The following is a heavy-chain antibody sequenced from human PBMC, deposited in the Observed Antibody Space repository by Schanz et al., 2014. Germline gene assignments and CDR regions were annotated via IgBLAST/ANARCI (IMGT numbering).Heavy chain of an antibody. Sequence: EVQLVESGGXXXXXXXXXRXSCAASGXXVSSNYMNWVRQAPGKGLEWVSVIYSVGDTYYADSVKGRFSVSRDRSKNTLFLQMNSLRAEETAVYYCAKDGVEAVATVWGQGILVTVSS. D-gene: IGHD5-12*01. CDR1: GXXVSSNY. CDR3: AKDGVEAVATV. V-gene: IGHV3-66*01. CDR2: IYSVGDT. J-gene: IGHJ4*02.